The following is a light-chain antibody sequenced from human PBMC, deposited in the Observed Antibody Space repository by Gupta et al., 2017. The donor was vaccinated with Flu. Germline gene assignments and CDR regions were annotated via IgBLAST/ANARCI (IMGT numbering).Light chain of an antibody. CDR3: QQYNNWPPDT. Sequence: ELLLSQSPATLSVSPGERATLSCRASQSVSSNLAWYQQKPGQAPRLLIYGASTRATGIPARFSGSGSGTEFTLTISSLQSEDFAVYYCQQYNNWPPDTFGQGTKLEIK. J-gene: IGKJ2*01. CDR1: QSVSSN. V-gene: IGKV3-15*01. CDR2: GAS.